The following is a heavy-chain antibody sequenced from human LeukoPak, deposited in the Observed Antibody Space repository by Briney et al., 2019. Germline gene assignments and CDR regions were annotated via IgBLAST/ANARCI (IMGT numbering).Heavy chain of an antibody. CDR3: AKGVSGDYGGCLEY. V-gene: IGHV3-23*01. Sequence: AGGSLRLSCAASGFTFTTYAMTWVRQAPGKGLEWVSAISADGGSTYYADSVMGRLTISRDNSKNTLYLQMNSLRAEDTAVYYCAKGVSGDYGGCLEYWGQGTLVTVSS. CDR2: ISADGGST. J-gene: IGHJ4*02. D-gene: IGHD4-17*01. CDR1: GFTFTTYA.